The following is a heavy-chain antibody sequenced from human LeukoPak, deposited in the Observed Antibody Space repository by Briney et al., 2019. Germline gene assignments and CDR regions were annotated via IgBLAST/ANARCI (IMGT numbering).Heavy chain of an antibody. V-gene: IGHV3-23*01. Sequence: GGSLRLSCAASGFTFSNYAMSWVRQAPGKGLEWVSAISGSSGSTYYADSVKGRFTISRDNSKNTLYLQMNSLRAEDTAIFYCAKAAAVIPAPGVLFDYWGQGTTVTVSS. CDR3: AKAAAVIPAPGVLFDY. D-gene: IGHD6-25*01. CDR2: ISGSSGST. J-gene: IGHJ4*03. CDR1: GFTFSNYA.